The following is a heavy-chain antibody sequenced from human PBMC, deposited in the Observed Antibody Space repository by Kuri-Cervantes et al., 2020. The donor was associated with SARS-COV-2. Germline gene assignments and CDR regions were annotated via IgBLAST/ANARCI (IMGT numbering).Heavy chain of an antibody. CDR1: GFIFSDYY. CDR2: ISTSGSTI. D-gene: IGHD3-3*01. V-gene: IGHV3-11*04. J-gene: IGHJ6*03. CDR3: ASSFGVVFYYMDV. Sequence: GESLKISCAASGFIFSDYYMSWIRQAPGKGLEWVSYISTSGSTIYYADSVKGRFTISRDNAKNSLYLQMNSLGAEDTAVYYCASSFGVVFYYMDVWGKGTTVTVSS.